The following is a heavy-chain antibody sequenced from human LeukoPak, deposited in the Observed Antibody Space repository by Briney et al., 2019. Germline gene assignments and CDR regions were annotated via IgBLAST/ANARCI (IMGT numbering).Heavy chain of an antibody. D-gene: IGHD3-10*01. Sequence: GALRLSCFASGFTFRDYYMDWVRQAPGRGLEWVPRSRGEAKTYTTEYAASVKGRFTISRDESKNSLYLQMHSLIIEDTAVYYCARGASGNYNYHYGMDVWGQGTTVTVSS. CDR3: ARGASGNYNYHYGMDV. J-gene: IGHJ6*02. CDR2: SRGEAKTYTT. V-gene: IGHV3-72*01. CDR1: GFTFRDYY.